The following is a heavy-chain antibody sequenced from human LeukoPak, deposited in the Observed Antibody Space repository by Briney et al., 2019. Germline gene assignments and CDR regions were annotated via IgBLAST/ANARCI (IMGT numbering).Heavy chain of an antibody. V-gene: IGHV4-59*01. J-gene: IGHJ6*03. CDR1: GGSISGYY. Sequence: RSSETLSLTCTVSGGSISGYYWSWIRQPPGKGLEWIGYIYYSGSTNYNPSLKSRVTISVDTSKNQFSLKLSSVTAADTAVYYCARAQRWLQLPYYYYYMDVWGKGTTVTVSS. CDR3: ARAQRWLQLPYYYYYMDV. D-gene: IGHD5-24*01. CDR2: IYYSGST.